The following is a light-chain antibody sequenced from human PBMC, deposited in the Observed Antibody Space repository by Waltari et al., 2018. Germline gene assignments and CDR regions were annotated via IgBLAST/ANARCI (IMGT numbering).Light chain of an antibody. V-gene: IGKV1-39*01. CDR3: LQTYSTLMFS. CDR2: DAS. Sequence: DIQMTQSPSSLSASVGDRVTMTCRASQSITNYLSWYQHKLGEAPNLLVYDASTLVGGVPSRFNGSGSGTEFTLTISSLQPEDLATYYCLQTYSTLMFSFGPGTKVDL. CDR1: QSITNY. J-gene: IGKJ3*01.